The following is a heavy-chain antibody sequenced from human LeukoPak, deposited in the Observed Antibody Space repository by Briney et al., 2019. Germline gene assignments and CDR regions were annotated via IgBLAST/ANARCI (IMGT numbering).Heavy chain of an antibody. D-gene: IGHD2-15*01. CDR1: GGSFSGYY. CDR3: ARVCPGLRGEGLPPEHFVVYFDY. Sequence: PSETLSLTCAVYGGSFSGYYWSWIRQPPGKGLEWIGEINHSGSTNYNPSLKSRVTISVDTSKNQFSLKLSSVTAADTAVYYCARVCPGLRGEGLPPEHFVVYFDYWGQGTLVTVSS. J-gene: IGHJ4*02. V-gene: IGHV4-34*01. CDR2: INHSGST.